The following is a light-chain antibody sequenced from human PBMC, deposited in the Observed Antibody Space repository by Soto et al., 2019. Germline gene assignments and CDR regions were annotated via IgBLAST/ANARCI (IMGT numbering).Light chain of an antibody. CDR1: SSDVGGYNY. CDR2: EVS. CDR3: SSYTSSSTLYV. Sequence: ALTQPASVSGSPGQSITISCTGTSSDVGGYNYVSWYQQHPGKAPKLMIYEVSNRPSGVSNRFSGSKSGNTASLTISGLQAEDKADYYCSSYTSSSTLYVFGTGTKVTVL. V-gene: IGLV2-14*01. J-gene: IGLJ1*01.